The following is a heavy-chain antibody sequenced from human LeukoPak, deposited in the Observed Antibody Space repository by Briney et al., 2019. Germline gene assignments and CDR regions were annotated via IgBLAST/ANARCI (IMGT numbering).Heavy chain of an antibody. D-gene: IGHD3-3*01. CDR2: IQQDGSEK. CDR3: ARRQYDFWSGYYKPSVPNWFDP. CDR1: GFTFSSYW. J-gene: IGHJ5*02. Sequence: GGSLRLSCAASGFTFSSYWMSWVRQAPGKGLEWVANIQQDGSEKYYVDSVKGRFTISRDNAKNSLYLQMNSLRAEDTAVYYCARRQYDFWSGYYKPSVPNWFDPWGQGTLVTVSS. V-gene: IGHV3-7*01.